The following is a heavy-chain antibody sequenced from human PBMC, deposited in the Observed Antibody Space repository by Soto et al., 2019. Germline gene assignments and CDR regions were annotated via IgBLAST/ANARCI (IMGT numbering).Heavy chain of an antibody. CDR3: ASLTGTTGVDFDY. V-gene: IGHV4-59*01. D-gene: IGHD1-1*01. CDR1: VGSISSYY. J-gene: IGHJ4*02. Sequence: SETLSLTCTVSVGSISSYYWSWIRQPPGKGLEWIGYIYYSGSTNYNPSLKSRVTISVDTSKNQFSLKLSSVTAADTAVYYCASLTGTTGVDFDYWGQGTLVTVSS. CDR2: IYYSGST.